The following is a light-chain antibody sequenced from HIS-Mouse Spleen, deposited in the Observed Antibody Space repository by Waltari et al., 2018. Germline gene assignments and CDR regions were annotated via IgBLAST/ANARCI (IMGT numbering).Light chain of an antibody. J-gene: IGLJ3*02. Sequence: QSALTQPASVSGSPGQSITIPCSGTCSDVGSYDLVSWYQQHPGKAPQLMIYQGSKRPSGVSNRFSGSKSGNTASLTISGLQAEDEADYYCCSYAGSSTYWVFGGGTKLTVL. CDR1: CSDVGSYDL. CDR2: QGS. CDR3: CSYAGSSTYWV. V-gene: IGLV2-23*01.